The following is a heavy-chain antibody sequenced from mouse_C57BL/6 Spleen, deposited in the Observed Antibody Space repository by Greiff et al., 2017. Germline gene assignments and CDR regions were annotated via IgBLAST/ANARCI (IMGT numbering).Heavy chain of an antibody. V-gene: IGHV1-75*01. D-gene: IGHD1-1*01. CDR1: GYSFTDYY. Sequence: QVQLQQSGPELVKPGTSVKISCKASGYSFTDYYINWVKQRPGQGLEWIGWIFPGSGSTYYNEKFKGKATLTVDKSSSTAYMLLSSLTSEDSAVYVCARNYSGSSSFAYWGQGTLGTVSA. J-gene: IGHJ3*01. CDR2: IFPGSGST. CDR3: ARNYSGSSSFAY.